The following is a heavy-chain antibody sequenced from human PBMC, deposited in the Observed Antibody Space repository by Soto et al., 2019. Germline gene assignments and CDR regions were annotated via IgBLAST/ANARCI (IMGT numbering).Heavy chain of an antibody. Sequence: QVQLVQSGAEVKKPGSSVKVSCKASGGTFSSYAISWVRQAPGHGLEWMGGIITIFGTANYAQKFQGRVTITADESTSTAYMELSSLRSEDTVVYYCASSVRWEIVYGMDVWGQGTTVTVSS. V-gene: IGHV1-69*01. CDR2: IITIFGTA. J-gene: IGHJ6*02. CDR3: ASSVRWEIVYGMDV. D-gene: IGHD1-26*01. CDR1: GGTFSSYA.